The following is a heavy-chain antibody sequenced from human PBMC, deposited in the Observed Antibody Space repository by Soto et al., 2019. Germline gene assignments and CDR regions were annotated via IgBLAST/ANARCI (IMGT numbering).Heavy chain of an antibody. Sequence: SETLSLTCAVYGGSFSGYYWSWIRQPPGKGLEWIGEINHSGSTNYNPSLKSRVTISVDTSKNQFSLKLSSVTAADTAVYYCARRYGSTSSTSGSYYYYYMDVWGKGTTVTVSS. D-gene: IGHD2-2*01. CDR1: GGSFSGYY. CDR3: ARRYGSTSSTSGSYYYYYMDV. V-gene: IGHV4-34*01. J-gene: IGHJ6*03. CDR2: INHSGST.